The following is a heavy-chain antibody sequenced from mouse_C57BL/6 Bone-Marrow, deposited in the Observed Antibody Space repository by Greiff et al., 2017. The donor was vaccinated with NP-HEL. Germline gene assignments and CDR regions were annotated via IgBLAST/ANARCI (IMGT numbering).Heavy chain of an antibody. J-gene: IGHJ4*01. CDR1: GFTFSSYG. CDR2: ISSGGSYT. D-gene: IGHD2-12*01. CDR3: ARPHYYNAMDY. V-gene: IGHV5-6*01. Sequence: DVQLVESGGDLVKPGGSLKLSCAASGFTFSSYGMSWVRQTPDKRLEWVATISSGGSYTYYPDSVKGRFTISRDNAKNTLYLQMSSLKSEDTAMYYCARPHYYNAMDYWGQGTSVTVSS.